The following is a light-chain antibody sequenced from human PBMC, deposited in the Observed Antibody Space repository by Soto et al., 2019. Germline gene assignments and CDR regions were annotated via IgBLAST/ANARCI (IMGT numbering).Light chain of an antibody. CDR1: QTINSN. CDR2: AAS. CDR3: QQSYNYPYT. Sequence: DIQMTQSPTSLSASVGDRVTITCRASQTINSNLNWYQQRPGRAPKFLIYAASSLQSVVPSRFSGSGSGTDFTLTISNLQPEDFASYYCQQSYNYPYTFGQGTKVDIK. V-gene: IGKV1-39*01. J-gene: IGKJ2*01.